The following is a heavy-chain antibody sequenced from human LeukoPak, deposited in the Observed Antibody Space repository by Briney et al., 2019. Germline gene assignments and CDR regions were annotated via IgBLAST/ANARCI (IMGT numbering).Heavy chain of an antibody. Sequence: SETLSLTCAVYGGSFSGYYWSWIRQPPGKGLEWIGSIYYSGSTYYNPSLNSRVTISVDTSKNQFSLKLSSVTAADTAVYYCARTGNTAVPPYFDYWGQGTLVTVSS. D-gene: IGHD3-10*01. CDR2: IYYSGST. CDR1: GGSFSGYY. CDR3: ARTGNTAVPPYFDY. J-gene: IGHJ4*02. V-gene: IGHV4-34*01.